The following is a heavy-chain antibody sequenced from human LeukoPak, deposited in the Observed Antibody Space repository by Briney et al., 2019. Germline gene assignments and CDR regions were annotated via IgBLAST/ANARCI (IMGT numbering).Heavy chain of an antibody. V-gene: IGHV1-18*01. J-gene: IGHJ6*02. CDR1: GYTFTSYG. CDR2: ISASNGNT. CDR3: ARDRQPDYDFWSGHYYYYGMDV. D-gene: IGHD3-3*01. Sequence: GASVKVSYKASGYTFTSYGISWVRQAPGQGLEWMGWISASNGNTNYAQKLQDRVTMTTDTSTSTAYMELRSLRSDDTAVYYCARDRQPDYDFWSGHYYYYGMDVWGQGTTVTVSS.